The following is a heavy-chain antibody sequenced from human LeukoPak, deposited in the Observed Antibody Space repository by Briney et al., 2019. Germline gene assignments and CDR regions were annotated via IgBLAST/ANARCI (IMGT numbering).Heavy chain of an antibody. CDR3: ATYRQVLLPFES. Sequence: GGSLRLSCAAAGFTFSTFAMVWVRQPPGKGLEWVSSIFPSGGQIHYADSVRGRFTISRDNSKSTLSLQMNSLRAEDTAIYYCATYRQVLLPFESWGQGTLVTVSS. J-gene: IGHJ4*02. V-gene: IGHV3-23*01. D-gene: IGHD2-8*02. CDR1: GFTFSTFA. CDR2: IFPSGGQI.